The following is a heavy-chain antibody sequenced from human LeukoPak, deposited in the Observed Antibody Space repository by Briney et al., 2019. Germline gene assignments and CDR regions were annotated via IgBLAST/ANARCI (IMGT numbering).Heavy chain of an antibody. V-gene: IGHV4-39*07. CDR1: GGTISSGSYY. J-gene: IGHJ4*02. CDR3: ARFPGY. D-gene: IGHD3-10*01. Sequence: PSETLSLTCTVSGGTISSGSYYWSWIRQPPGKGLEWIGEINHSGSTNYNPSLKSRVTISVDTSMNQFSLKLSSVTAADTAVYYCARFPGYWGQGTLVTVSS. CDR2: INHSGST.